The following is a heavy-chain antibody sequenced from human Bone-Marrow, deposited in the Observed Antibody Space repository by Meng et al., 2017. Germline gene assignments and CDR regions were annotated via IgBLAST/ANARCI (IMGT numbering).Heavy chain of an antibody. CDR3: ARDEDISAAGKLFGDY. CDR2: INPKSGDT. Sequence: VHLVQVGVRVMKPGASVKVSCKPSGYNFPDYYIHWVRRAPGQGLEWMGRINPKSGDTHYAQKFQARVTMTGDTSISTAYMELSGLRSDDTAMYYCARDEDISAAGKLFGDYWGQGTLVTVSS. J-gene: IGHJ4*02. D-gene: IGHD6-25*01. V-gene: IGHV1-2*06. CDR1: GYNFPDYY.